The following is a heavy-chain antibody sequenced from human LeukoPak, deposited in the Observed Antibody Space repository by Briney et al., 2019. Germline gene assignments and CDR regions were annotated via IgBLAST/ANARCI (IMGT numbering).Heavy chain of an antibody. CDR1: GFTFSSYG. J-gene: IGHJ4*02. V-gene: IGHV3-30*18. CDR2: ISYDGSNK. CDR3: AKMSGSLDY. D-gene: IGHD1-26*01. Sequence: GGSLRLSCAASGFTFSSYGMHWVRQAPGKGLEWVAVISYDGSNKYYADSAKGRFTISRDNSKNTLYLQMNSLRAEDTAVYYCAKMSGSLDYWGQGTLVTVSS.